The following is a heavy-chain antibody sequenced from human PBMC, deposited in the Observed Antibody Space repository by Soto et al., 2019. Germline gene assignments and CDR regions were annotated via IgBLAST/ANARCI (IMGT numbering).Heavy chain of an antibody. Sequence: GGSLRLSCAASGFTFSSYGMHWVRHAPGKGLEWVAVISYDGSGTYYADSVKGRLTISRDNAKNTLYLQMNSLRAEDTAVYYCAKDWTWAYYFDYWGQGTLVTVSS. CDR3: AKDWTWAYYFDY. CDR1: GFTFSSYG. V-gene: IGHV3-30*18. D-gene: IGHD1-26*01. CDR2: ISYDGSGT. J-gene: IGHJ4*02.